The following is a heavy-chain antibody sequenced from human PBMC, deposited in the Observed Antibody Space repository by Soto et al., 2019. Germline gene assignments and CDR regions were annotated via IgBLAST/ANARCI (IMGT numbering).Heavy chain of an antibody. CDR2: IYYSGST. J-gene: IGHJ2*01. D-gene: IGHD1-26*01. Sequence: QVQLQESGPGLVKPSQTLSLTCTVSGGSISSGDYYWSWIRQPPGKGLEWIGYIYYSGSTYYNPSLKSRVTISVYTSKNQFPLKLSSVTAADTAVYYCARRLWGSYYGRYFDLWGRGTLVTVSS. CDR1: GGSISSGDYY. V-gene: IGHV4-30-4*01. CDR3: ARRLWGSYYGRYFDL.